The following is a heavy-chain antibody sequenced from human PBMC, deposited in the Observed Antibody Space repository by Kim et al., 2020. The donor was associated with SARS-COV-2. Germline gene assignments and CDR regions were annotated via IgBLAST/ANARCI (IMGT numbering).Heavy chain of an antibody. CDR1: GGSISSGGYY. V-gene: IGHV4-31*03. J-gene: IGHJ6*02. Sequence: SETRSLTCTVSGGSISSGGYYWSWIRQHPGKGLEWIGYIYYSGSTYYNPSLKSRVTISVDTSKNQFSLKLSSVPAADTAVYYCARDSAGWDYYYGMDVWGQGPTVTVSS. CDR3: ARDSAGWDYYYGMDV. D-gene: IGHD3-9*01. CDR2: IYYSGST.